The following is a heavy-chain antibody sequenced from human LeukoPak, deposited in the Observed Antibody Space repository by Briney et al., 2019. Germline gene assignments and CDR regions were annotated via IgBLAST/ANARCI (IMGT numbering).Heavy chain of an antibody. CDR3: GGSTEQLVRGAFDI. J-gene: IGHJ3*02. V-gene: IGHV4-61*02. D-gene: IGHD6-6*01. Sequence: SETLSLTCTVSGGSISSGNYYWSWIRQPAGKGLEWIGRMYTSGSTNYNPSLKSRVTISVDTPKNQFSLKLSSVTAADTAVYYCGGSTEQLVRGAFDIWGQGTMVTVSS. CDR1: GGSISSGNYY. CDR2: MYTSGST.